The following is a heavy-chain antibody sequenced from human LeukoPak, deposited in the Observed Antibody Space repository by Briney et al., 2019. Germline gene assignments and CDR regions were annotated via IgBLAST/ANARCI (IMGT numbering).Heavy chain of an antibody. CDR2: IYYSGST. V-gene: IGHV4-39*07. CDR1: GGSISSSSYY. CDR3: AREYSSSLGYYMDV. D-gene: IGHD6-6*01. Sequence: PSETLSLTCTVSGGSISSSSYYWGWIRQPPGKGLEWIGSIYYSGSTYYNPSLKSRVTIPVDTSKNQFSLKLSSVTAADTAVYYCAREYSSSLGYYMDVWGKGTTVTVSS. J-gene: IGHJ6*03.